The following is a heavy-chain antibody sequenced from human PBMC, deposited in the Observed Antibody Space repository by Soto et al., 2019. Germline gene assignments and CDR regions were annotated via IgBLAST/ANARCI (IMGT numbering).Heavy chain of an antibody. Sequence: SETLSLTCAVYGGFLSESYWTWIRQPPGKGLEWIGEINHVGGTNYNPSLKSRVTMSVDTSKNQFSLKLSSVTAADTAVYYCARENAWFDPWGQGTLVTVSS. CDR1: GGFLSESY. CDR2: INHVGGT. V-gene: IGHV4-34*01. CDR3: ARENAWFDP. J-gene: IGHJ5*02.